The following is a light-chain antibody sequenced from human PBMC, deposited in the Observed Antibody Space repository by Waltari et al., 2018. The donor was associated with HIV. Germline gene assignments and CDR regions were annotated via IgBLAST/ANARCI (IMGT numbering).Light chain of an antibody. Sequence: QSALAQPASVSGSPGQSITISCTGRNSDVGFYNLVSWYQQFPDKAPLLIIYACHTRPSGGSSRCSGAKSRNTASLTMSDLQADDEAEYFCNSYRSSDTVIFGGGTKLTVL. CDR3: NSYRSSDTVI. CDR1: NSDVGFYNL. J-gene: IGLJ2*01. V-gene: IGLV2-14*01. CDR2: ACH.